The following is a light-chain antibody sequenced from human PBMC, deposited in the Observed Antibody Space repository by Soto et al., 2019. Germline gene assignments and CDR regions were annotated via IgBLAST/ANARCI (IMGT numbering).Light chain of an antibody. Sequence: QSVLTQPASVSGSPGQSITISCTGSSSDIGAFNYVAWYQQHPGKAPKLIIHGVTNRPSGVSSRFSGSKSDYTASLTISGLQAEDEADYYCSSYPTAFFYVFGTGTKVTVL. J-gene: IGLJ1*01. CDR2: GVT. CDR1: SSDIGAFNY. CDR3: SSYPTAFFYV. V-gene: IGLV2-14*01.